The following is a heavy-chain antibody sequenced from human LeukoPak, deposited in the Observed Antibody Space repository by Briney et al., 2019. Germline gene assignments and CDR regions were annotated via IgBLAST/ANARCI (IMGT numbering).Heavy chain of an antibody. D-gene: IGHD1-14*01. CDR3: ARAVSGYYFDY. Sequence: PGGSLRLSCAASGVIVSSNYMSWVRQAPGKGLEWVSVIYIGGTTHYADSVKGRFTISRDNSKNTLYLQMSSLRAEDTAVYYCARAVSGYYFDYWGQGALVTVSS. J-gene: IGHJ4*02. CDR2: IYIGGTT. V-gene: IGHV3-53*01. CDR1: GVIVSSNY.